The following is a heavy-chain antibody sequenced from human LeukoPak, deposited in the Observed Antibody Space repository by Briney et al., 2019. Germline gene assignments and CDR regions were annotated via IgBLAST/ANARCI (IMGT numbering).Heavy chain of an antibody. CDR1: GGSISSGDYY. J-gene: IGHJ4*02. CDR2: INHSGST. D-gene: IGHD3-22*01. CDR3: VTYYFDSSGPKKNY. Sequence: SQTLSLTCTVSGGSISSGDYYWSWIRQPPGKGLEWIGEINHSGSTNYNPSLKSRVTISVDTSKKQFSLKLSSVTAADTAVYYCVTYYFDSSGPKKNYWGQGTLVTVSS. V-gene: IGHV4-30-4*01.